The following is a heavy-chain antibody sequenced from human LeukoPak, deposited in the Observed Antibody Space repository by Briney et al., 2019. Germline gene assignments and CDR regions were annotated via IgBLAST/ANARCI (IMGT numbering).Heavy chain of an antibody. D-gene: IGHD3-22*01. Sequence: GGSLRLSCAASGLTFTSYAMSWVRQAPGKGLEWVSGISGDGGSTYYADSVKGRFTISRDNSKNSLYLQMNSLRTEDTALYYCAKVLGYYDSSGYYQEGGFDYWGQGTLVTVSS. CDR2: ISGDGGST. CDR3: AKVLGYYDSSGYYQEGGFDY. CDR1: GLTFTSYA. J-gene: IGHJ4*02. V-gene: IGHV3-43*02.